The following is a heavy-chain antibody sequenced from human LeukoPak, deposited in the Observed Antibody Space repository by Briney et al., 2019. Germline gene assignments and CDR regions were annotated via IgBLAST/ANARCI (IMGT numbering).Heavy chain of an antibody. V-gene: IGHV3-30*18. CDR1: GFTFSNYA. D-gene: IGHD4-17*01. CDR2: TLYDGSNK. Sequence: GGSLRLSCAASGFTFSNYAMHWVRQAPGKGLEWVADTLYDGSNKYYADSVKGRFTVSRDNSKNMLWLQMNSLTADDTAVYYCAKDHDYGDPGYYFDYWGQGALVTVSS. CDR3: AKDHDYGDPGYYFDY. J-gene: IGHJ4*02.